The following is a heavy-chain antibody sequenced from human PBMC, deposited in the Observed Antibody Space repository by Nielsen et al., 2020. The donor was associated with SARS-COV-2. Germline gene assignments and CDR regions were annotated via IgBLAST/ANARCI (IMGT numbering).Heavy chain of an antibody. CDR1: GGAIRSSSYY. D-gene: IGHD3-22*01. CDR2: IYYSGST. Sequence: SETLSLTCTVSGGAIRSSSYYWGWIRQPPGKGLEWIGSIYYSGSTYYNPSLKSRVTISVDTSKNQFSLKLSSVTAADTAVYYCARHDSSGYYRRPAYYFDYWGQGTLVTVSS. V-gene: IGHV4-39*01. CDR3: ARHDSSGYYRRPAYYFDY. J-gene: IGHJ4*02.